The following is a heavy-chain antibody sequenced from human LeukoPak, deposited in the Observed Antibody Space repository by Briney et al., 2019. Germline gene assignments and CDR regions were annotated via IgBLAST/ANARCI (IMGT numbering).Heavy chain of an antibody. CDR2: IIPIFGTA. D-gene: IGHD2-15*01. V-gene: IGHV1-69*05. Sequence: SVKVSCKASGGTFSSYAISWVRQAPGQGLEWMGRIIPIFGTANYAQKFRGRVTITTDESTSTAYMELSSLRSEDTAVYYCARYSLDAFDIWGQGTMVTVSS. J-gene: IGHJ3*02. CDR1: GGTFSSYA. CDR3: ARYSLDAFDI.